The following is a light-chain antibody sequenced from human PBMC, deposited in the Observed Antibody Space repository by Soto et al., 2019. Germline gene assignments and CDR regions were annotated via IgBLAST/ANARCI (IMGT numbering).Light chain of an antibody. CDR1: QSISSW. CDR3: QQYNSYS. J-gene: IGKJ3*01. V-gene: IGKV1-5*03. Sequence: DIQMTQSPSTLSASVGDRVTITCRASQSISSWLAWYQQKPGKAPKLLIYKAPSLESGVPSRFSGSGSGTEFALTISSLQPDDFATYYCQQYNSYSFGPGTKVDI. CDR2: KAP.